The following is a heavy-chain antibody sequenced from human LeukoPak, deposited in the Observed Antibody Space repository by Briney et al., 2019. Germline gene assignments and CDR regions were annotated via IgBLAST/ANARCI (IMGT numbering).Heavy chain of an antibody. CDR3: SSGGY. Sequence: QPGRSLRLSCAASGFTFDDYAMHWVRQAPGKGLEWVSGISWNSGSIGYADSVKGRFTISGDNAKNSLYLQMNSLRAEDTALYYCSSGGYWGQGTLVTVSS. J-gene: IGHJ4*02. V-gene: IGHV3-9*01. CDR2: ISWNSGSI. CDR1: GFTFDDYA. D-gene: IGHD1-14*01.